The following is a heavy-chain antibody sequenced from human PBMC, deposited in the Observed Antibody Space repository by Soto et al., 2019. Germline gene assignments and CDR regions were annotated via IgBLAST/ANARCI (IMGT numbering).Heavy chain of an antibody. CDR1: GDSVSSNSAA. CDR2: TYYRSRFFS. Sequence: SQTLSLTCAISGDSVSSNSAAWNWIRQSPSGGLEWLGRTYYRSRFFSDYAESVKSRIIINPDTSKNQFSLQLKSVTPEDTAVYYCVRDRYSSSGWFDPWGQGTPVTVSS. D-gene: IGHD3-10*01. CDR3: VRDRYSSSGWFDP. J-gene: IGHJ5*02. V-gene: IGHV6-1*01.